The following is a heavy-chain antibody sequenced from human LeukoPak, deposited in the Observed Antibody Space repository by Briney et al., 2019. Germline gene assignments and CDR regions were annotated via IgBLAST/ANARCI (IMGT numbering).Heavy chain of an antibody. Sequence: ASVKVSCKASGYTFTSYYMHWVRQAPGQGLEWMGIINPSGGSTSYAQKFQGRVTMTRDTSTSTVYMELSSLRSEDTAVYYCARAGQTDYYDSSGYHGAAFDIWGQGTMVTVSS. CDR1: GYTFTSYY. D-gene: IGHD3-22*01. J-gene: IGHJ3*02. V-gene: IGHV1-46*01. CDR3: ARAGQTDYYDSSGYHGAAFDI. CDR2: INPSGGST.